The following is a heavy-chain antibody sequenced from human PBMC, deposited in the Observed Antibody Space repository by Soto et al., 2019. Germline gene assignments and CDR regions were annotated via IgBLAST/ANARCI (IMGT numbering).Heavy chain of an antibody. J-gene: IGHJ6*02. CDR2: IYHSGTT. CDR1: GGSISSDDFF. Sequence: QVQLQESGPGLVKPSETLSLSCNVSGGSISSDDFFWSWVRQHPARGLEWIGYIYHSGTTYYNPSLQVRITISVDTSKNQFALKLRSVTAADTAVYFCDIDEFNGSGLSGGMDVWGQGTAVTVS. D-gene: IGHD3-10*01. CDR3: DIDEFNGSGLSGGMDV. V-gene: IGHV4-31*03.